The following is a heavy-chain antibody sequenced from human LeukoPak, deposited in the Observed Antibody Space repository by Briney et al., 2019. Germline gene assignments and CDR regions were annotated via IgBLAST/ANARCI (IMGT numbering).Heavy chain of an antibody. CDR2: ISSSSSYI. V-gene: IGHV3-21*01. J-gene: IGHJ4*02. Sequence: GGSLRLSCAASGFTFSSYSMNWVRQAPGKGLEWASSISSSSSYIYYADSVKGRFTISRDNAKNSLYLQMNSLRAEDTAVYYCARDTIAVAGPFEDYWGQGTLVTVSS. CDR3: ARDTIAVAGPFEDY. D-gene: IGHD6-19*01. CDR1: GFTFSSYS.